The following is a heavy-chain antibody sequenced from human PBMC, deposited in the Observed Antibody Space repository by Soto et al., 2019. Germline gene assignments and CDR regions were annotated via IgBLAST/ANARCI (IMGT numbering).Heavy chain of an antibody. Sequence: PGGSLRLSCAASGFTFSSYAMSWVRQAPGKGLEWVSAISGSGGSTYYADSVKGRFTISRDNSKNTLYLQMNSLRAEDTAVYYCAKALFVAVADTEYYFDYWGQGTLVTVSS. CDR3: AKALFVAVADTEYYFDY. J-gene: IGHJ4*02. V-gene: IGHV3-23*01. CDR2: ISGSGGST. D-gene: IGHD6-19*01. CDR1: GFTFSSYA.